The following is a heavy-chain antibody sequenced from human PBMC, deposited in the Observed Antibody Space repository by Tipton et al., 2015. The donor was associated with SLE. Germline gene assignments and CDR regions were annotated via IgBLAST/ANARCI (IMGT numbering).Heavy chain of an antibody. J-gene: IGHJ4*02. CDR2: VTNSGGTT. CDR3: ARVNSDWGRVPGY. V-gene: IGHV3-48*04. CDR1: GFAFSFHT. D-gene: IGHD7-27*01. Sequence: SLRLSCTASGFAFSFHTMTWVRQAPGKGLEWVSGVTNSGGTTWYADSVKGRFTISRDNAKNSLYLQMNSLRAEDTAVYYCARVNSDWGRVPGYWGQGTLVTVSS.